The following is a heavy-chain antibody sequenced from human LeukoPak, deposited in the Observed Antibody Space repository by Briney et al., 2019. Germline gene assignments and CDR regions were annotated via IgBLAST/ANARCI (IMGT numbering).Heavy chain of an antibody. Sequence: ASVKVSCKASGYTFTGYYMHWVRQAPGQGLEWMGWINPNSGGTNYAQKFQGRVTMTRDTSISTAYMELSRLRSDDTAVYYCARDREGGGIAAGAACYYYYMDVWGKGTTVTVSS. CDR3: ARDREGGGIAAGAACYYYYMDV. CDR2: INPNSGGT. CDR1: GYTFTGYY. V-gene: IGHV1-2*02. D-gene: IGHD6-13*01. J-gene: IGHJ6*03.